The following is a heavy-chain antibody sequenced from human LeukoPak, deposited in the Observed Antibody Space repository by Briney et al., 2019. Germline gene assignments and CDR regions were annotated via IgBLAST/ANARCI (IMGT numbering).Heavy chain of an antibody. D-gene: IGHD3-10*01. CDR3: ARGRHYYGSGSYSLYYFDY. Sequence: ASVKVSCKASGYTFTGYYMHWVRQAPGQGLEWMGWINPNSGGTNYAQKFQGRVTMTRNTSISTAYMELSSLRSEDTAVYYCARGRHYYGSGSYSLYYFDYWGQGTLVTVSS. CDR1: GYTFTGYY. V-gene: IGHV1-2*02. J-gene: IGHJ4*02. CDR2: INPNSGGT.